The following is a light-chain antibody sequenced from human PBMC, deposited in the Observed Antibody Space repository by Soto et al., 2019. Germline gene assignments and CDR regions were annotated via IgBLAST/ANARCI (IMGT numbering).Light chain of an antibody. J-gene: IGKJ4*01. CDR2: DAS. V-gene: IGKV3-11*01. CDR1: QTISSY. CDR3: QQRSSWPLT. Sequence: EMVLTQSPATLSLSPGERATLSCRASQTISSYLAWYQQKPGHAPSLLIYDASNRATGIPARFSGSGSGADLTLTISSLEPEDFAVYYCQQRSSWPLTFGGGTKVEIK.